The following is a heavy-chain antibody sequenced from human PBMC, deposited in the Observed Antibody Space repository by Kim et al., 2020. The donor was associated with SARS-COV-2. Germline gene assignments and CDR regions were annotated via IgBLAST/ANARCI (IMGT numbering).Heavy chain of an antibody. J-gene: IGHJ4*02. V-gene: IGHV4-59*01. CDR3: AVEPLSDYPSRFFAL. D-gene: IGHD4-17*01. Sequence: SETLSLTCTVSGASIGSYYSSWFRQPPGKGLEWVGYMYYTETPTYNLSLESRLTTSFDASKSQFSLNLTYVTAAYTAVYYCAVEPLSDYPSRFFALWGQGTQVTVSS. CDR2: MYYTETP. CDR1: GASIGSYY.